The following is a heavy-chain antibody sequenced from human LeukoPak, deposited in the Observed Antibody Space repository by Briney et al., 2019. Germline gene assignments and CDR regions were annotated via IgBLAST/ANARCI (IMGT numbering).Heavy chain of an antibody. Sequence: ASVKVSCKASGYTFTDYYIHWVRQAPGQGLEWMGWINPNSGGTNYAQKFQGWVTMTRDTSISTAYMELSRLRSDDTAVYYCARDVEAAAWGNYFDYWGQGTLVTVSS. CDR1: GYTFTDYY. D-gene: IGHD6-13*01. CDR2: INPNSGGT. J-gene: IGHJ4*02. V-gene: IGHV1-2*04. CDR3: ARDVEAAAWGNYFDY.